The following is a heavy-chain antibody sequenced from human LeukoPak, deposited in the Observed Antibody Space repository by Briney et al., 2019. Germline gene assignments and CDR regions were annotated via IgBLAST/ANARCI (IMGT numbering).Heavy chain of an antibody. CDR3: ARDLKMGYSSGRYSWGTGSSNDY. Sequence: ASVKVSCTASGYTFTGYYMHWVRQAPGQGLEWMGWINPNSGGTNYAQKFQGRVTMTTDTSTSTAYMELRSLRSDDTAVYYCARDLKMGYSSGRYSWGTGSSNDYWGQGTLVTVSS. CDR1: GYTFTGYY. V-gene: IGHV1-2*02. CDR2: INPNSGGT. J-gene: IGHJ4*02. D-gene: IGHD6-19*01.